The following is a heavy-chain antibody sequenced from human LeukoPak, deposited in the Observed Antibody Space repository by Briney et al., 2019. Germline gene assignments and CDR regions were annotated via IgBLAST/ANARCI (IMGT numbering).Heavy chain of an antibody. CDR2: IYYSGST. Sequence: SETLSLTCTVSGGSISSHYWSWIRQPPGKGLEWIGYIYYSGSTNYNPSLKSRVTISVDTSKNQFSLKLSSVTAADTAVYYCARETDLYALDIWGQGTMVTVSS. CDR1: GGSISSHY. V-gene: IGHV4-59*11. J-gene: IGHJ3*02. CDR3: ARETDLYALDI.